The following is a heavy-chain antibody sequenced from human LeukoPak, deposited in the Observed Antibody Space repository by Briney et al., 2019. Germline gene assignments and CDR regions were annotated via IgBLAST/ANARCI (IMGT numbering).Heavy chain of an antibody. CDR3: AKASIAAAGWFDP. D-gene: IGHD6-13*01. CDR1: GFTFSDYY. CDR2: ISSSGSTI. J-gene: IGHJ5*02. Sequence: GGSLRLSCAASGFTFSDYYMSWIRQAPGKGLEWVSYISSSGSTIYYADSVKGRFTISRDNAKNSLYLQMNSLRAEDTAVYYCAKASIAAAGWFDPWGQGTLVTVSS. V-gene: IGHV3-11*01.